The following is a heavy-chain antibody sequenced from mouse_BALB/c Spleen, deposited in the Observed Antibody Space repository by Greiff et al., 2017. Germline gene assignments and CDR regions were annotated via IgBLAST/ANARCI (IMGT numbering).Heavy chain of an antibody. CDR1: GYSITSGYY. D-gene: IGHD2-4*01. Sequence: EVKLVESGPGLVKPSQSLSLTCSVTGYSITSGYYWNWIRQFPGNKLEWMGYISYDGSNNYNPSLKNRISITRDTSKNQFFLKLNSVTTEDTATYYCARDDDYGNPMDYWGQGTSVTVSS. V-gene: IGHV3-6*02. CDR2: ISYDGSN. J-gene: IGHJ4*01. CDR3: ARDDDYGNPMDY.